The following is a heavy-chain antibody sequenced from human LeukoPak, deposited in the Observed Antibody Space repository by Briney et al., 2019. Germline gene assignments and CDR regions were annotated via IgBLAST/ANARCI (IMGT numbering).Heavy chain of an antibody. V-gene: IGHV1-2*02. J-gene: IGHJ4*02. CDR3: ARDRYCGGDCSLFDY. D-gene: IGHD2-21*01. CDR2: INPNSGGT. Sequence: ASVKVSCKASGYTFTGYYMHWVRQAPGQGLEWMGWINPNSGGTNYAQKFQGRVTMTRDTSISTAYMELSRLRSDDTAVYYCARDRYCGGDCSLFDYWGQGTLVTVSS. CDR1: GYTFTGYY.